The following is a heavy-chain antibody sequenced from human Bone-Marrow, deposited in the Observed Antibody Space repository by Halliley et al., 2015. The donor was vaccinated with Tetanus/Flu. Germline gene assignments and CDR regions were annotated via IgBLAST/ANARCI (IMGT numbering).Heavy chain of an antibody. D-gene: IGHD3-22*01. V-gene: IGHV3-30*03. J-gene: IGHJ4*02. CDR3: ARTDRSGPDF. Sequence: SLRLSCSASGFTFSYYGMHWVRQAPGKGLEWVAIISYDGSIIYYADSLKGRFIISRDNSKDTLYLQMNSLRPDDTALYYCARTDRSGPDFWGQGTLVTVSS. CDR2: ISYDGSII. CDR1: GFTFSYYG.